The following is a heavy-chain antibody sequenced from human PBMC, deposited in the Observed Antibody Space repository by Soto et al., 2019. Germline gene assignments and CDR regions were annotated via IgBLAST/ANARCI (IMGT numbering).Heavy chain of an antibody. D-gene: IGHD6-13*01. CDR2: INHSGST. CDR3: ARGSGSWYVYYYYYGMDV. J-gene: IGHJ6*02. CDR1: GGSFSGYY. Sequence: PSETLSLTCAVYGGSFSGYYWSWIRQPPGKGLEWIGEINHSGSTNYNPSLKSRVTISVDTSKNQFSLKLSSVTAADTAVYYCARGSGSWYVYYYYYGMDVWGQGTTVTSP. V-gene: IGHV4-34*01.